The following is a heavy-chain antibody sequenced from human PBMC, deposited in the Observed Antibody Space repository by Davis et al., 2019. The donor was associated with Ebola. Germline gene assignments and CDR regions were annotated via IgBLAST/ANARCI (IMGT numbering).Heavy chain of an antibody. V-gene: IGHV3-11*01. CDR2: IRSSDTTI. J-gene: IGHJ4*02. CDR1: GFTLSDYY. Sequence: PGGSLRLSCAASGFTLSDYYMSWIRQAPGKGLEWVSSIRSSDTTIYYSDPVKGRFTVSRDNAKNSLYLQMNSLRAEDTAVYYCAKSYSNYVRHTFDYWGQGTLVTVSS. CDR3: AKSYSNYVRHTFDY. D-gene: IGHD4-11*01.